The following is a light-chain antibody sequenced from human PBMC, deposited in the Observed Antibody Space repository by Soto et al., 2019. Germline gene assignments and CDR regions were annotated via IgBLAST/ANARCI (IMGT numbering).Light chain of an antibody. J-gene: IGKJ5*01. CDR1: QSVSSK. CDR2: DTS. Sequence: EIVMTQSPATLSVSPGERAALSCRASQSVSSKLAWYRQRPGQAPRLVIYDTSTRATGVPARFSGSGSGTEFTLTISSLRSEDFGVYYCQQYNDWFSITFGQGTRLEIK. CDR3: QQYNDWFSIT. V-gene: IGKV3-15*01.